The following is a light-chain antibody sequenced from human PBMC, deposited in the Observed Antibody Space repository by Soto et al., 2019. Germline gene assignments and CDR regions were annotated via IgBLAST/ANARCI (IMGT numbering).Light chain of an antibody. V-gene: IGLV1-51*01. Sequence: QSVLTQPPSVSAAPGQTVTISCSGGSSNIGNNFVSWYQQLPGTAPKLLIYDNNKRPSGIPARFSASRSSTSATPAITRLQPGDGAVYYCGTSDTSLGAGLFGGGTQLTVL. CDR2: DNN. CDR3: GTSDTSLGAGL. CDR1: SSNIGNNF. J-gene: IGLJ2*01.